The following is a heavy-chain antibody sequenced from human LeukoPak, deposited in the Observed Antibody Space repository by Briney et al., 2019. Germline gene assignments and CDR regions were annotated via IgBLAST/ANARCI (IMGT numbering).Heavy chain of an antibody. D-gene: IGHD6-6*01. V-gene: IGHV5-51*01. CDR1: GYSFTSYW. CDR3: ARPVAARDYYFDY. J-gene: IGHJ4*02. Sequence: GESLKISCKGSGYSFTSYWIGWVRQIPGKGLEWMRIIYPGDSDTRYSPSFQGQVTISADKSISTAYLQWSSLKASDTAMYYCARPVAARDYYFDYWGQGTLVTVSS. CDR2: IYPGDSDT.